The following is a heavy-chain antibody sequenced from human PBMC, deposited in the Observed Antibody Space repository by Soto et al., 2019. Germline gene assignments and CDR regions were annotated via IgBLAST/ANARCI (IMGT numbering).Heavy chain of an antibody. Sequence: SGGSLRLSCAASGFTVSDNYMSWVRQAPGKGLEWVSIIYSGVGTYYADSVKGRFTISRDNSKNTLYLEMNRLGAEDTAVYYCARDRGAYGMDVWGQGTTVTVSS. CDR2: IYSGVGT. V-gene: IGHV3-53*01. J-gene: IGHJ6*02. CDR3: ARDRGAYGMDV. CDR1: GFTVSDNY.